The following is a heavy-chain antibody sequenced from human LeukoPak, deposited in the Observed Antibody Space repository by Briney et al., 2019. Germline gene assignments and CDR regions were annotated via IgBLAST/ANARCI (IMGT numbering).Heavy chain of an antibody. D-gene: IGHD1-26*01. CDR1: GFTFSSYG. V-gene: IGHV3-30*03. Sequence: GGSLRLSCAASGFTFSSYGMNWVRQAPGKGLEWVAVISYDGSNKYYADSVKGRFTISRDNSKNTLYLQMNSLRAEDTAGYYCARDCGSYPDYWGQGTLVTVTS. CDR2: ISYDGSNK. J-gene: IGHJ4*02. CDR3: ARDCGSYPDY.